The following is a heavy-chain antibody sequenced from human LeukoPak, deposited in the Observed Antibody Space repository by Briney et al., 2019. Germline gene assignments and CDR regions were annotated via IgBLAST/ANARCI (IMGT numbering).Heavy chain of an antibody. J-gene: IGHJ5*02. CDR1: GFNFGDYA. V-gene: IGHV3-49*04. D-gene: IGHD3-10*01. CDR3: SREDYYYGSLTHRASDH. Sequence: PGGSLRLSCTASGFNFGDYALSWVRQAPGKGLEWIGYIKSEAYGATAEYATFVKGRFTISRDDSKSIMYLQMDSLKTEDTAVYYCSREDYYYGSLTHRASDHWGQGTLLTVSS. CDR2: IKSEAYGATA.